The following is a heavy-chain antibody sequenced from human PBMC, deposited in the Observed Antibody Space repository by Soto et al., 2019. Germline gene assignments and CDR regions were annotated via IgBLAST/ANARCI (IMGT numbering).Heavy chain of an antibody. J-gene: IGHJ4*02. CDR1: GFTFSSYA. CDR3: AKGKYYYDSSGYPPLDY. Sequence: GGSLRLSCAASGFTFSSYAMSWVRQAPGKGLEWVSAISGSGGSTYYADSVKGRFTISRDNSKNTLYLQMNSLRAEDTAVYYCAKGKYYYDSSGYPPLDYWGQGTLVTVSS. V-gene: IGHV3-23*01. D-gene: IGHD3-22*01. CDR2: ISGSGGST.